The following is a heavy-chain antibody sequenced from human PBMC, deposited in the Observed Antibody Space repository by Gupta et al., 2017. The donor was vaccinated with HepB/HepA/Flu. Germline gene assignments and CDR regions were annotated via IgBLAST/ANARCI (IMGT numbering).Heavy chain of an antibody. CDR1: DASIGTTNRHH. CDR2: FYYGDNT. D-gene: IGHD3-10*01. CDR3: AGWFAAVKNKELEL. V-gene: IGHV4-39*02. Sequence: QLHIEESGPGLVKPSETLSLTCVVSDASIGTTNRHHWAWFRQSPGMGLEWIASFYYGDNTDHKTACENRPTLSVDTSRKHPSRRLNYVIVEDTHFYYCAGWFAAVKNKELELWGRGTLFTVSS. J-gene: IGHJ4*02.